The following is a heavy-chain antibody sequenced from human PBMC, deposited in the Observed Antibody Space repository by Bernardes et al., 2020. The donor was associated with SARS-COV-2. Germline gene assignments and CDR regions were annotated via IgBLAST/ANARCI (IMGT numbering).Heavy chain of an antibody. CDR3: ARVSTTATRVIDY. CDR2: LCHSRSA. D-gene: IGHD4-4*01. J-gene: IGHJ4*02. Sequence: SETLSLTCAVSGESFSSGCYSWNWIRQRQGKGLEWIVDLCHSRSAYYSPSLKSRVIMSVDRYQNQFSLKLTSVTAADTAVYSCARVSTTATRVIDYWGQGHLVPVSS. V-gene: IGHV4-30-2*01. CDR1: GESFSSGCYS.